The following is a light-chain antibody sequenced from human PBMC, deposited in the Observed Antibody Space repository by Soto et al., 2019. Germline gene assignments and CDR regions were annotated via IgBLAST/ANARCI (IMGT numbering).Light chain of an antibody. Sequence: IVMTHSPSTLSVAPGERATLSCRASRSVSNNYLAWYQQKRGQAPRLLIYDTSSRATGIPDRFSGSGSGADFTLTISRLEPEDFAVYYCQQYDSSPLTFGGGTKVDIK. CDR1: RSVSNNY. CDR3: QQYDSSPLT. V-gene: IGKV3-20*01. J-gene: IGKJ4*01. CDR2: DTS.